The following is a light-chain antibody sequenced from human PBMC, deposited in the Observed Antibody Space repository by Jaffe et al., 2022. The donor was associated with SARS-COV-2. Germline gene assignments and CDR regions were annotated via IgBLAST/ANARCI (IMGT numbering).Light chain of an antibody. V-gene: IGKV1-33*01. J-gene: IGKJ2*01. CDR1: QDISQH. CDR3: QQFHSRPVH. CDR2: DAS. Sequence: DTQVTQSPSSLSASVGDRITITCQASQDISQHLNWYQQKPGQAPKLLVFDASNLEEGVSSRFSGSGSGTHFTLTINSLQPEDIATYFCQQFHSRPVHFGRGTKLDIK.